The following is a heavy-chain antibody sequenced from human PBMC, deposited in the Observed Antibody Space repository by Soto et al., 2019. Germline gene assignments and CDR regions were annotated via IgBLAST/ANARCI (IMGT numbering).Heavy chain of an antibody. CDR2: ITAVFGTT. V-gene: IGHV1-69*06. J-gene: IGHJ4*02. CDR3: ARVPYYYESAFDH. CDR1: GGIFHKFA. D-gene: IGHD3-22*01. Sequence: QEQLVQSGAEVKKPGSSVKVSCKASGGIFHKFAISWIRQAPGQGLEWMGTITAVFGTTTYAPKSQGRVSITADKSTPTAYMDLSSLRSEDTAVYYCARVPYYYESAFDHWGQGTLVTVS.